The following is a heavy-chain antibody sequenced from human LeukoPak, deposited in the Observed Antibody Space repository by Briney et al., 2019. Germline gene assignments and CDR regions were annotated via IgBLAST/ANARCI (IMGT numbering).Heavy chain of an antibody. V-gene: IGHV1-18*01. Sequence: ASAKVSCKASGYTFTSYGISWVRQAPGQGLEWMGWISAYNGNTNYAQKLQGRVTMTTDTSTSTAYMELRSLRSDDTAVYYCARGLSGSYYREGFDIWGQGTMVTVSS. J-gene: IGHJ3*02. CDR2: ISAYNGNT. CDR1: GYTFTSYG. CDR3: ARGLSGSYYREGFDI. D-gene: IGHD3-10*01.